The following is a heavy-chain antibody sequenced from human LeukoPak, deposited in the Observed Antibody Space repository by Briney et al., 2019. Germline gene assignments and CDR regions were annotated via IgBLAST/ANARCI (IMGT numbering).Heavy chain of an antibody. CDR1: GFTFSSYS. CDR2: ISSSSSYI. D-gene: IGHD3-9*01. Sequence: PGGSLRLSCAASGFTFSSYSMNWVRQAPGKGLEWVSSISSSSSYIYYADSVKGRFTISRDNAKNSLYLQMNSLRAEDTAVYYCARHSIQSHYDILTGHDFDYWGQGTLVTVSS. J-gene: IGHJ4*02. CDR3: ARHSIQSHYDILTGHDFDY. V-gene: IGHV3-21*01.